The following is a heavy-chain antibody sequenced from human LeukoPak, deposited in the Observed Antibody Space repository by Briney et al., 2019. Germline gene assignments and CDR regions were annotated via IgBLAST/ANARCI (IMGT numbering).Heavy chain of an antibody. CDR2: IYYSGST. CDR1: GGSISSSSYY. CDR3: ARPSDPYYYYGMDV. J-gene: IGHJ6*02. V-gene: IGHV4-39*01. Sequence: PSETLSLTCTVSGGSISSSSYYWGWIRQPPGKGLEWIGSIYYSGSTYYNPSLKSRVTISVDTSKNQFSLKLSSVTAADTAVYYCARPSDPYYYYGMDVSGQGTTVTVSS.